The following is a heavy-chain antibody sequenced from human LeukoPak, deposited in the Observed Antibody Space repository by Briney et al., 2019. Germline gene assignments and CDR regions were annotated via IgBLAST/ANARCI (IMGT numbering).Heavy chain of an antibody. CDR1: GFTFSSYA. J-gene: IGHJ4*02. D-gene: IGHD3-16*01. CDR2: ISSDGRTE. CDR3: ARGGGSGAWLIDS. Sequence: GRSLRLSCAASGFTFSSYAMHWVRQGPGKGLEWVAFISSDGRTEYNADSVKGRFTISRDNSKNTLYLQMNSLTTEDTAVYYCARGGGSGAWLIDSWGQGTLVSVSS. V-gene: IGHV3-30*04.